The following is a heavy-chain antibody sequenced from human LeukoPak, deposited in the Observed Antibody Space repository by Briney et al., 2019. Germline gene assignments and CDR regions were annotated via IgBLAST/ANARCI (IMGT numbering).Heavy chain of an antibody. Sequence: PSETLSLTCTVSGGSISSYYWSWIRLPPGKGLEWIGYIYYSGSTNYNPSLKSRVTISVDTSKNQFSLKLSSLTAADTAVYYCARGTYGSSWQLEHFDYWGQGTLVTVSS. V-gene: IGHV4-59*01. CDR3: ARGTYGSSWQLEHFDY. D-gene: IGHD6-13*01. CDR2: IYYSGST. CDR1: GGSISSYY. J-gene: IGHJ4*02.